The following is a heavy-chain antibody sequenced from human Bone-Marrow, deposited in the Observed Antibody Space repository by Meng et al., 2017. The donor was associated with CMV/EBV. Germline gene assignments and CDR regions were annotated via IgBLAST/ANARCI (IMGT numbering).Heavy chain of an antibody. J-gene: IGHJ4*02. CDR3: ARDLGNSSGYLRYFDF. CDR1: GFTFSSSW. D-gene: IGHD3-22*01. Sequence: GESLKISCAASGFTFSSSWMHWVCQAPEKGLEWVSSVSRSSDYVYYADSVKGRFTISRDNAQNSLYLQMNSLRAEDTAVYYCARDLGNSSGYLRYFDFWGQGTLVTVSS. CDR2: VSRSSDYV. V-gene: IGHV3-21*01.